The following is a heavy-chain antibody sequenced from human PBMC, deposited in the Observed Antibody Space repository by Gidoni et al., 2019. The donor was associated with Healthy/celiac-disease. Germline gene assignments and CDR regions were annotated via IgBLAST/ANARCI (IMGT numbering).Heavy chain of an antibody. CDR3: ARELEVEQLGNAFDI. Sequence: EVQLVESGGGLVKPGGSLRLSCAASGFTFSSYSMNWVRQAPGKGLEWVSSISSSSSYIYYADSVKGRFTISRDNAKNSLYLQMNSLRAEDTAVYYCARELEVEQLGNAFDIWGQGTMVTVSS. D-gene: IGHD6-6*01. J-gene: IGHJ3*02. CDR1: GFTFSSYS. CDR2: ISSSSSYI. V-gene: IGHV3-21*01.